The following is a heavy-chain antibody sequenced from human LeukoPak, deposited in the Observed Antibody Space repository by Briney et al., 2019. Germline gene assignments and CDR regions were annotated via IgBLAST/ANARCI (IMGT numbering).Heavy chain of an antibody. CDR2: IIPIFGTA. CDR1: GGTFSSYA. D-gene: IGHD2-2*02. Sequence: SVKVSCKAFGGTFSSYAISWVRQAPGQGLEWMGGIIPIFGTANYAQKFQGRVTITADESTSTAYMELSSLRSEDTAVYYCARDRQVVPAAINYDWFDPWGQGTLVTVSS. CDR3: ARDRQVVPAAINYDWFDP. J-gene: IGHJ5*02. V-gene: IGHV1-69*01.